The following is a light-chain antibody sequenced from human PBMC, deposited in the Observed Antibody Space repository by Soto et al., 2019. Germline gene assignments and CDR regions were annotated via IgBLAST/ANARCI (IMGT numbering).Light chain of an antibody. CDR2: SAS. CDR1: QSISND. Sequence: DIKMTQSPSSLSASVGDRVTITCRASQSISNDLNWYHQKAGKAPKLLIYSASSLQSGVPPRFSGSGSGTDFTLTISSLQPEDFATYYCQQSYTTPWTFGQGTKVEI. CDR3: QQSYTTPWT. J-gene: IGKJ1*01. V-gene: IGKV1-39*01.